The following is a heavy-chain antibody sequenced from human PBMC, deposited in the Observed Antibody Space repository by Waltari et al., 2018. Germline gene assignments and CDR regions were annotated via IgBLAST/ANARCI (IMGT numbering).Heavy chain of an antibody. CDR3: ARDQWFAFDI. Sequence: EVQLVESGGGLGQPGGSLRIPCSAPGFPLRSYWMSWVRQAPGKGLEWVANIKKDGSEEYYVDSVRGRFTISRDNAKNSLYLQMNSLRPEDTAVYYCARDQWFAFDIWGQGTMVTVSS. J-gene: IGHJ3*02. CDR1: GFPLRSYW. D-gene: IGHD3-22*01. V-gene: IGHV3-7*01. CDR2: IKKDGSEE.